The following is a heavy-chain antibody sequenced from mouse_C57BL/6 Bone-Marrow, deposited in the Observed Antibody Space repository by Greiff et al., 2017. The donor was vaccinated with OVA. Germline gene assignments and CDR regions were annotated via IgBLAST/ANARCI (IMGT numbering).Heavy chain of an antibody. CDR1: GYSITSGYY. J-gene: IGHJ3*01. V-gene: IGHV3-6*01. Sequence: EVKVEESGPGLVKPSQSLSLTCSVTGYSITSGYYWNWIRQFPGNKLEWMGYISYDGSNNYNPSLKNRISITRDTSKNQFFLKLNSVTTEDTATYYCARRDGYFAWFAYWGQGTLVTVSA. D-gene: IGHD2-3*01. CDR3: ARRDGYFAWFAY. CDR2: ISYDGSN.